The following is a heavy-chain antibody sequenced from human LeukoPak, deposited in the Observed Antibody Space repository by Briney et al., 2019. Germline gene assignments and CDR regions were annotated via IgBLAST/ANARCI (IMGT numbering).Heavy chain of an antibody. Sequence: ASVKVSCKASGYTFTSYGISWVRQAPGQGLEWMGWISAYNGNTNYAQKLQGRVTMTTDTSTSTAYMELRSLRSDDTAVYYCARGASSYDYGDYVDYWGQGTLVTVSS. CDR3: ARGASSYDYGDYVDY. CDR1: GYTFTSYG. D-gene: IGHD4-17*01. CDR2: ISAYNGNT. J-gene: IGHJ4*02. V-gene: IGHV1-18*01.